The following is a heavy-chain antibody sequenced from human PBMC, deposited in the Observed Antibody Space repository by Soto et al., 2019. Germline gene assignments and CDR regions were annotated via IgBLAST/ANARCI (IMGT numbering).Heavy chain of an antibody. CDR1: GGSISSYY. V-gene: IGHV4-59*01. J-gene: IGHJ6*03. D-gene: IGHD4-4*01. Sequence: SETLSLTCTVSGGSISSYYWSWIRQPPGKGLEWIGYIYYSGSTNYNPSLKSRVTISVDTSKNQFSLKLSSVTAADTAVYYCARANSYSNYYYYYYMDVWGKGTTVTVSS. CDR3: ARANSYSNYYYYYYMDV. CDR2: IYYSGST.